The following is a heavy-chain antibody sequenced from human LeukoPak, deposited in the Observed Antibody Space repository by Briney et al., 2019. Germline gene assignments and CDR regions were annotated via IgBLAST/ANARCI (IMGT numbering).Heavy chain of an antibody. Sequence: PSETLSLTCTVSGGSLISSSHYWGWIRQPPGKGLEWIGSIYYSGSTYYNPSLKSRVTVSVDTSKNQFSLRLSSVTAADTAVYYCARQIAAATLYYFDFWGQGTLVTVSS. CDR2: IYYSGST. J-gene: IGHJ4*02. CDR1: GGSLISSSHY. CDR3: ARQIAAATLYYFDF. D-gene: IGHD1-26*01. V-gene: IGHV4-39*01.